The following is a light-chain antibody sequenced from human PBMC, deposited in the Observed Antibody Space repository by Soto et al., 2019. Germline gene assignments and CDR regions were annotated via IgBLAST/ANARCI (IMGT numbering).Light chain of an antibody. CDR1: QXXXXW. V-gene: IGKV1-5*01. J-gene: IGKJ4*01. CDR3: QQYNTYPLT. CDR2: DAS. Sequence: DIQXXXSPSXXXXXVGDXXXXXXXXSQXXXXWLAWYQQKPGKAPKLLISDASSLESGVPSSFSGSGSGTEFTLTISSLQPDDFATYYCQQYNTYPLTFGGGTRVEIK.